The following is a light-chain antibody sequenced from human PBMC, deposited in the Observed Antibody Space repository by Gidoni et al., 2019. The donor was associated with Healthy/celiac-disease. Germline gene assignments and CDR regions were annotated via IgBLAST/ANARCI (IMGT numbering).Light chain of an antibody. V-gene: IGLV4-69*01. Sequence: QLVLTQSPSASASLGASVKLTCTLSSGHSSYAIAWHQQQPEKGPRYLMKLNSDGSPSQGDGIPDRFSGSSSGVDRFLPISSLQSEDEADYYCQTWGTGIPWVFGGGTKLTVL. CDR3: QTWGTGIPWV. CDR1: SGHSSYA. J-gene: IGLJ3*02. CDR2: LNSDGSP.